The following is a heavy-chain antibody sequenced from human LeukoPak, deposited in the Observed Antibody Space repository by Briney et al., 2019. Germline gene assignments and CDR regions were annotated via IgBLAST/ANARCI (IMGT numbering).Heavy chain of an antibody. Sequence: SETLSLTCTVSGGSISSYYWSWIRQPPGKGLEWIGYIYYSGSTNYNPSLKSRVTISVDTSKNQFSLKLSSVTAADTAVYYCARGGYFDSISPSYGMDVWGQGTTVTVSS. D-gene: IGHD3-9*01. CDR2: IYYSGST. J-gene: IGHJ6*02. CDR3: ARGGYFDSISPSYGMDV. V-gene: IGHV4-59*12. CDR1: GGSISSYY.